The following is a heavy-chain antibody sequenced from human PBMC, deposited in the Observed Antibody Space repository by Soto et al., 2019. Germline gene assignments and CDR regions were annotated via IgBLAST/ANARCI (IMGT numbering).Heavy chain of an antibody. CDR3: ARDPSPGYCSSTSCPGYYYYGMDV. V-gene: IGHV3-53*01. CDR2: IYSGGST. Sequence: EVQLVESGGGLIQPGGSLRLSCAASGFTVSSNYMSWVRQAPGKGLEWVSVIYSGGSTYYADSVKGRFTISRDNSKNTLYLQMNSLRAEDTAVYYCARDPSPGYCSSTSCPGYYYYGMDVWGQGTTVTVSS. CDR1: GFTVSSNY. D-gene: IGHD2-2*01. J-gene: IGHJ6*02.